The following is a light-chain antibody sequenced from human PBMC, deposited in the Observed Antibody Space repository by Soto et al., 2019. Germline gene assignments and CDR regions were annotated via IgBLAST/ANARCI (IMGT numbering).Light chain of an antibody. CDR3: QQYGTSPIT. CDR1: ESVTNY. V-gene: IGKV3-20*01. CDR2: DVS. Sequence: EIVLTQSPATLSLSPGERGTLSCRASESVTNYLAWYQQKPGQAPRLLVYDVSNRATGIPDRFTGSGSGTDFTLTIARLEPEDFAVYYCQQYGTSPITFGQGTRLEIK. J-gene: IGKJ5*01.